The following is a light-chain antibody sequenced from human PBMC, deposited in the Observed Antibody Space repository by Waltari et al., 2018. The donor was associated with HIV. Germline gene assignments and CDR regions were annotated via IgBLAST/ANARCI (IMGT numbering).Light chain of an antibody. V-gene: IGKV1-5*03. CDR3: QQYNPYPWT. CDR2: KAS. Sequence: EIQMTQSPSTLSAFVGDRVTITCRASQSIKTWLAWYQQKPGKAPKLLIYKASTLESGVPSRFSGSGSGTEFTLTISSLQPDDLASYYCQQYNPYPWTFGQGTKVEIK. J-gene: IGKJ1*01. CDR1: QSIKTW.